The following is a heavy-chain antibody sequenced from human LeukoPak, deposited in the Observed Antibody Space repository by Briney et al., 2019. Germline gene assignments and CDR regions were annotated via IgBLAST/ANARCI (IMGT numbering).Heavy chain of an antibody. J-gene: IGHJ4*02. CDR3: ARDLKWRLAYCGGDCYSIRLFDY. V-gene: IGHV1-2*02. D-gene: IGHD2-21*02. Sequence: ASVKVSCKASGYTFTGYYMHWVRQAPGQGLEWKGWINPNSGGTNYAQKFQGRVTMTRDSSISTVYMELSRLRSDDTAVYYCARDLKWRLAYCGGDCYSIRLFDYWGQGTLVTVSS. CDR2: INPNSGGT. CDR1: GYTFTGYY.